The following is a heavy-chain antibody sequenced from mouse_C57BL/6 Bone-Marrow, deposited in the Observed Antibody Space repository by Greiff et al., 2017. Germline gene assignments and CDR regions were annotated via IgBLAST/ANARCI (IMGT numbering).Heavy chain of an antibody. V-gene: IGHV1-80*01. CDR3: ARGAY. Sequence: QVQLKESEAELVKPGASVKISCKASGYAFSSYWMNWVKQRPGKGLEWIGQIFPGDGDTNYNGKFKGKATLTADKSSSTAYMQLSSLTSDDCAVYFCARGAYWGQGTLVTVSA. CDR1: GYAFSSYW. CDR2: IFPGDGDT. J-gene: IGHJ3*01.